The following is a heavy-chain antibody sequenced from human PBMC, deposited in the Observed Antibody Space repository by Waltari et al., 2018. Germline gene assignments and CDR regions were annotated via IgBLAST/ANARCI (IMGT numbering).Heavy chain of an antibody. J-gene: IGHJ4*02. CDR3: ASPYYYDSSGYYPFDY. CDR2: IYHSGST. V-gene: IGHV4-38-2*01. Sequence: QVQLQESGPGLVKPSATLSLTCAVSGYSISSGYYWGWIRQPPGKGLEWIGSIYHSGSTYYNPSLKSRVTISVDTSKNQFSLKLSSVTAADTAVYYCASPYYYDSSGYYPFDYWGQGTLVTVSS. D-gene: IGHD3-22*01. CDR1: GYSISSGYY.